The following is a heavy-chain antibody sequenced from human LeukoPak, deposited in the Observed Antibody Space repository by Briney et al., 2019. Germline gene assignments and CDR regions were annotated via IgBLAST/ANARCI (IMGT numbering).Heavy chain of an antibody. V-gene: IGHV3-33*01. D-gene: IGHD3-3*01. CDR2: IWYGGSNK. CDR3: ARAGYDFWSGYYSSFGYYYYYMDV. Sequence: GGSLRLSCAASGFTFSSYGMHWVRQAPGKGLEWVAVIWYGGSNKYYADSVKGRFTISRDNSKNTLYLQMNSLRAEDTAVYYCARAGYDFWSGYYSSFGYYYYYMDVWGKGTTVTVSS. CDR1: GFTFSSYG. J-gene: IGHJ6*03.